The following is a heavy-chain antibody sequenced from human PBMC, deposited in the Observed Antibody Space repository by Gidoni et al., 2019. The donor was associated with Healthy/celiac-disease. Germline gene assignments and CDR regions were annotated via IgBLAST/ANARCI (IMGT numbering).Heavy chain of an antibody. CDR1: GGSISSYY. J-gene: IGHJ4*02. Sequence: QVQLQEAGPGLVKPSETLALTGTGAGGSISSYYWSWIRQPPGKGLEWIGYIYYSGRTNYTPSLKSRVTISVVTSKTPFSLKLSSVTAADTAVYYCARVVANLFDYWGQGTLVTVSS. V-gene: IGHV4-59*01. D-gene: IGHD5-12*01. CDR3: ARVVANLFDY. CDR2: IYYSGRT.